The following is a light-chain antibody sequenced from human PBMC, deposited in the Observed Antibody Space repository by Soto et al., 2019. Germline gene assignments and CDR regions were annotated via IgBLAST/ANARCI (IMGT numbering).Light chain of an antibody. CDR3: SSYTSSTSSTV. J-gene: IGLJ1*01. Sequence: QSVLTQPASVSGSPGQAITISCTGTSSDVGGYDYVSWYQQHPGKAPKLIIYDVSNRPSGVSSRFSGSKSGNTASLTISGLQAEDEADYYCSSYTSSTSSTVFGTGTQLTVL. V-gene: IGLV2-14*01. CDR2: DVS. CDR1: SSDVGGYDY.